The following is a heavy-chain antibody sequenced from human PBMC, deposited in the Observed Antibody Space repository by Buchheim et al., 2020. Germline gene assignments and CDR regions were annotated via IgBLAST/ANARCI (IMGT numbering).Heavy chain of an antibody. J-gene: IGHJ6*02. CDR1: GYTFTGYY. Sequence: QVQLVQSGAEVKKPGASVKVSCKASGYTFTGYYMHWVRQAPGQGLEWMGWINPNSGGTNYAQKFQGWVTMTRDTSISTAYMELSRLRSDDTAVYYCASELRVAARPGGYYYYYGMDVWGQGTT. CDR2: INPNSGGT. D-gene: IGHD6-6*01. CDR3: ASELRVAARPGGYYYYYGMDV. V-gene: IGHV1-2*04.